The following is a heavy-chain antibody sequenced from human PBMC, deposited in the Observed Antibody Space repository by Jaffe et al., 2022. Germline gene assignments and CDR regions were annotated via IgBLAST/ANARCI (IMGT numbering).Heavy chain of an antibody. CDR2: IDWDDDK. V-gene: IGHV2-70*20. CDR1: GFSLSTSGMC. D-gene: IGHD3-10*01. Sequence: QVTLRESGPALVKPTQTLTLTCTFSGFSLSTSGMCVSWVRQPPGKALEWLALIDWDDDKYYSTSLKTRLTISKDTSKNQVVLTMTNMDPVDTATYYCARIPRIPRFGEWYYFDYWGQGTLVTVSS. J-gene: IGHJ4*02. CDR3: ARIPRIPRFGEWYYFDY.